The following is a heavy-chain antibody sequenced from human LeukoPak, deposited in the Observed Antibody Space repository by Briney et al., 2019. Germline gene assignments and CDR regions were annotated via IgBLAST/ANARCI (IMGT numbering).Heavy chain of an antibody. J-gene: IGHJ4*02. CDR2: ISVSGGSK. D-gene: IGHD2-2*01. Sequence: GGSLRLSCAASGFTFSTYAMSWVRQAPGKGLEWVSVISVSGGSKYYADSVKGRFTISRDNSKNTLYLQMNSLRAEDTPVYYCAKSPGGVVSTSFDNWGQGTLVTVSS. CDR3: AKSPGGVVSTSFDN. V-gene: IGHV3-23*01. CDR1: GFTFSTYA.